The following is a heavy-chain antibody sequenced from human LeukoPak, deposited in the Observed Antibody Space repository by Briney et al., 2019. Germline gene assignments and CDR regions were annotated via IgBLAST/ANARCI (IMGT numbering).Heavy chain of an antibody. V-gene: IGHV3-43*01. CDR2: ISWDGGIT. CDR3: ASLHQYYAMDV. CDR1: GFSFDDYT. D-gene: IGHD4-11*01. Sequence: PGGSLRLSCAASGFSFDDYTMHWGRQAPGKGLEWVSLISWDGGITYYADSVKGRFTISRDNNKKSLYLQMDSLRTEDTALYYCASLHQYYAMDVWGQGTTVTVSS. J-gene: IGHJ6*02.